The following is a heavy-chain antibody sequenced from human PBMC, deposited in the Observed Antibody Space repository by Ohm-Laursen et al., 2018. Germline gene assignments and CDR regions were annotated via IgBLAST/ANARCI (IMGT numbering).Heavy chain of an antibody. CDR3: ARRIAVAGALDY. CDR1: GFTMRNYW. V-gene: IGHV3-11*04. D-gene: IGHD6-19*01. J-gene: IGHJ4*02. CDR2: ITSGGNTI. Sequence: SLRLSCAASGFTMRNYWMSWVRQAPGKGLEWVSYITSGGNTIYYADSVKGRFTISRDNAKNSLYLQMNSLRAEDTAVYYCARRIAVAGALDYWGQGTLVTVSS.